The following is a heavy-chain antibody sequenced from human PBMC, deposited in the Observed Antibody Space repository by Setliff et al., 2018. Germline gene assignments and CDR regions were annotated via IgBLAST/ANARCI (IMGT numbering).Heavy chain of an antibody. CDR3: AKVIGGYPPKPSDY. CDR1: GFTFSTYA. D-gene: IGHD3-16*02. J-gene: IGHJ4*02. CDR2: IANDESNK. V-gene: IGHV3-30*15. Sequence: LSCAASGFTFSTYAMHWVRQAPGKGLEWVAFIANDESNKFYADSVKGRCTISRDNSKNTLYLEMSSLRPEDTAVYYCAKVIGGYPPKPSDYWGQGTLVTVSS.